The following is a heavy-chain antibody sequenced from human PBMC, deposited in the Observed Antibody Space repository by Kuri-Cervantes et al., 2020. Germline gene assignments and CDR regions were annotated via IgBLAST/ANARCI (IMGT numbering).Heavy chain of an antibody. V-gene: IGHV3-30*03. CDR1: GFTFSSYG. J-gene: IGHJ4*02. D-gene: IGHD6-6*01. CDR3: ARDDEYSSSFLDY. Sequence: GESLKISCAASGFTFSSYGMHWVRQAPGKGLEWVAVISYDGSNKYYADSVKGRFTISRDNSKNTLYLQMNSLRAEDTAVYYCARDDEYSSSFLDYWGQGTLVTVSS. CDR2: ISYDGSNK.